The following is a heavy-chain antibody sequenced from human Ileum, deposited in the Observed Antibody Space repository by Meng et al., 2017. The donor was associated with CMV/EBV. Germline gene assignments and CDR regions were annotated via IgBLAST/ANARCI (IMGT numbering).Heavy chain of an antibody. CDR3: ARPYTGASTLPF. Sequence: GESLKISCAASGFTFRDYWMHWVRQSPGKGLVWVSRINNDGNTADYADSGKGRFTISRDNTKNTLYLQMNSLRAEDTAVYYCARPYTGASTLPFWGQGTLVTVSS. CDR2: INNDGNTA. CDR1: GFTFRDYW. J-gene: IGHJ4*02. D-gene: IGHD1-26*01. V-gene: IGHV3-74*01.